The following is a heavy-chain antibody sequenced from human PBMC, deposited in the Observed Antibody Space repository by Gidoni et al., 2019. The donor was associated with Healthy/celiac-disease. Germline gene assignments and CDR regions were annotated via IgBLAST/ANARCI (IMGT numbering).Heavy chain of an antibody. CDR1: GRSFRGYY. D-gene: IGHD6-6*01. CDR2: INHSGRT. Sequence: QVQLQQWGAGLLKPSETLSLPCAVYGRSFRGYYWSWLRQPPGKGLEWIGEINHSGRTNYNPSLKSRVTISVDTSKNPFSLKLSSVTAADTAVYYCARWGVAARPSWFDPWGQGTLVTVSS. CDR3: ARWGVAARPSWFDP. V-gene: IGHV4-34*01. J-gene: IGHJ5*02.